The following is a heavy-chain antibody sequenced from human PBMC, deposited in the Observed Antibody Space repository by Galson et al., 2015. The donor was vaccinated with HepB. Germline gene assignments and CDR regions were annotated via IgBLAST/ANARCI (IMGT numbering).Heavy chain of an antibody. CDR3: ARDGYGNHHSLYLGMDV. CDR2: IWYDGSDK. Sequence: SLRLSCAASGISFNSYDMHWVRQAPGKGLEWLAVIWYDGSDKTYADSVKGRFTISRDNFKNILYLEMNSLRAEDTGRYFCARDGYGNHHSLYLGMDVWGQGTTVTVS. J-gene: IGHJ6*02. D-gene: IGHD1-14*01. CDR1: GISFNSYD. V-gene: IGHV3-33*01.